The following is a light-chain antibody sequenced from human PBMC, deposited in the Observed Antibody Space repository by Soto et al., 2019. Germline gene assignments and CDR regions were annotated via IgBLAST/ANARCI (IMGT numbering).Light chain of an antibody. CDR1: QDISSY. CDR3: QRVDSYVIT. CDR2: AAS. J-gene: IGKJ5*01. V-gene: IGKV1-9*01. Sequence: DIQLTQSPSFLSASVGDRVTITCRASQDISSYLAWYQQKPGKAPNLLIYAASTLQSGVPSRFSGSGSGTEFSLLVGSVPLAVFAVYFCQRVDSYVITFGQGTRLQIK.